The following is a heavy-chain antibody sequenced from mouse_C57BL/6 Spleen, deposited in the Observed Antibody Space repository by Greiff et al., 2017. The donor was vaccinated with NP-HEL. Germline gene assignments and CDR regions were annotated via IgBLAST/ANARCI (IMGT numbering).Heavy chain of an antibody. V-gene: IGHV5-17*01. J-gene: IGHJ4*01. D-gene: IGHD2-4*01. CDR2: ISSGSSTI. Sequence: EVKLVESGGGLVKPGGSLKLSCAASGFTFSDYGMHWVRQAPEKGLEWVAYISSGSSTIYYADTVKGRFTISRDNAKNTLFLQMTSLRSEDTAMYYCARPFDYDDGLYAMDYWGQGTSVTVSS. CDR3: ARPFDYDDGLYAMDY. CDR1: GFTFSDYG.